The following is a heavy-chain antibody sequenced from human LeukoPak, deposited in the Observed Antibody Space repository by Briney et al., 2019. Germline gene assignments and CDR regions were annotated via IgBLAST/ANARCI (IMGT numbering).Heavy chain of an antibody. J-gene: IGHJ3*02. CDR2: ISGSGGST. D-gene: IGHD2-2*01. V-gene: IGHV3-23*01. CDR3: ARPTSTTSNDGFDI. CDR1: GFTFSSYA. Sequence: GGSLRLSCAASGFTFSSYAMSWVRQAPGKGLEWVSAISGSGGSTYYADSVKGRFTISRDNARNSLFLQMNSLRAEDTAIYYCARPTSTTSNDGFDIWGRGTMVTVSS.